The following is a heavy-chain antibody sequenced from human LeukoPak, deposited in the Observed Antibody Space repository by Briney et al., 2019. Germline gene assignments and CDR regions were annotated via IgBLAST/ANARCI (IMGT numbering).Heavy chain of an antibody. V-gene: IGHV1-8*01. CDR1: GYTFTSYY. Sequence: ASVKVSCKASGYTFTSYYINWVRQATRQGLEWMGWMNPHSGNTDYAQKFQRRVTMTRNTSTSTAYMEPSSLRSEDTAVYYCARGGGYTTGFDPWGQGTLVTVSS. J-gene: IGHJ5*02. CDR3: ARGGGYTTGFDP. D-gene: IGHD1-1*01. CDR2: MNPHSGNT.